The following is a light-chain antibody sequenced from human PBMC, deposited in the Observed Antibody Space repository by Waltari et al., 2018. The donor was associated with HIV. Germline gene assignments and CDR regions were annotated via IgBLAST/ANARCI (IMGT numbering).Light chain of an antibody. CDR1: RSQVGFFNR. V-gene: IGLV2-18*02. Sequence: QSALTQPPSVSGSPGQSVTIPCSGTRSQVGFFNRVSWYHPPPGTAPNLLIYEVSNRPSGVPDRFSGSKSGNTASLTISGLQAEDEAVYHCSSYTTSNTFVFGTGTLVTVL. CDR3: SSYTTSNTFV. J-gene: IGLJ1*01. CDR2: EVS.